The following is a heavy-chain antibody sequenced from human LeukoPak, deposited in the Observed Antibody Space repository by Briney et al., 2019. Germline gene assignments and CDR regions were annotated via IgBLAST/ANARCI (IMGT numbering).Heavy chain of an antibody. Sequence: GGSLRLSCAASGFTFSSCAMSWVRQAPGKGLEWVSAISSSGGDTYYADSVKGRFTISRDNSKNTLYLQINSLRAEDTALYYCAKGGYSNTWYAENFQHWGQGTLVTVSS. J-gene: IGHJ1*01. CDR1: GFTFSSCA. CDR3: AKGGYSNTWYAENFQH. D-gene: IGHD6-13*01. CDR2: ISSSGGDT. V-gene: IGHV3-23*01.